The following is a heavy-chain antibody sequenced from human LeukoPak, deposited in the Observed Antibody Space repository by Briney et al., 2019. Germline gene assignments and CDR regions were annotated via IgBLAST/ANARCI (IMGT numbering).Heavy chain of an antibody. CDR2: IIPILGIA. CDR1: GGTFSSYA. V-gene: IGHV1-69*04. D-gene: IGHD3-16*01. CDR3: ARVQGKRMTTFPYY. J-gene: IGHJ4*02. Sequence: ASVKVSCKASGGTFSSYAISWVRQAPGQGLEWMGRIIPILGIANYAQKFQGRVTITADKSTSTAYMELSSLRSEDTAVYYCARVQGKRMTTFPYYWGQGTLVTVSS.